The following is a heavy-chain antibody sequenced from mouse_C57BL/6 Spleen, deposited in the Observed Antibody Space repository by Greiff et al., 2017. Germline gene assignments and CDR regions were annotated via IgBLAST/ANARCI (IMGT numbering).Heavy chain of an antibody. J-gene: IGHJ2*01. V-gene: IGHV1-69*01. CDR2: LDPSDSYT. D-gene: IGHD2-1*01. CDR1: GYSFTSYW. Sequence: QVQLQQPGAELVMPGASVKLSCKASGYSFTSYWMHWVQQRPGQGLEWIGELDPSDSYTNYNKKFKGKSTLTVDKSSSTAYMQLSSLTSEDSAVYYCARIGGNYGVDYWGQGTTLTVSS. CDR3: ARIGGNYGVDY.